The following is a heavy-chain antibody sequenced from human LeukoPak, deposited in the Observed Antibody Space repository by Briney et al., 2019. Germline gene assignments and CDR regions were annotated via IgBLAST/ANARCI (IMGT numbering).Heavy chain of an antibody. CDR3: ARGSDILTGYYYFDY. CDR1: GGSISSYS. Sequence: PSVTLSLTCTVSGGSISSYSWSWIRQPPGKGLEWIGYIYHSGSTYYNPSLKSRVTISVDRSKNQFSLKLSSVTAADTAVYYCARGSDILTGYYYFDYWGQGTLVTVSS. D-gene: IGHD3-9*01. CDR2: IYHSGST. V-gene: IGHV4-30-2*01. J-gene: IGHJ4*02.